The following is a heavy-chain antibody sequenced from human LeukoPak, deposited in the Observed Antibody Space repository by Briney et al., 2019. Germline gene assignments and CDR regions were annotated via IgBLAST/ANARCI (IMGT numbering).Heavy chain of an antibody. J-gene: IGHJ4*02. CDR1: GFTFSNYL. Sequence: GGSLRLSCRACGFTFSNYLMHWLRQGPGKGLVWVSGISNDGGGTTYADSVRGRFTTSRDNAKNTLYLQMNSLGVEDTAVYYCARCSGSSTYHSDDYWGQGTLVTVSS. V-gene: IGHV3-74*03. CDR3: ARCSGSSTYHSDDY. CDR2: ISNDGGGT. D-gene: IGHD2-15*01.